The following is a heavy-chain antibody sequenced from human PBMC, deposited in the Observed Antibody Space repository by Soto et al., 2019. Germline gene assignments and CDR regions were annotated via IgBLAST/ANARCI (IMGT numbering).Heavy chain of an antibody. CDR1: GGSFSTYG. Sequence: QVQLVQSGAEVKKPGSSVKVSCKASGGSFSTYGINWVRLAPGQGLEWMGGIIPKFGTTNYAQKFQGRVTITADKSTNTAYMELNYLRSEDTAVYFCARELDPYYGGNSLSLDYWGQGTLVTVSS. CDR3: ARELDPYYGGNSLSLDY. V-gene: IGHV1-69*13. J-gene: IGHJ4*02. CDR2: IIPKFGTT. D-gene: IGHD4-17*01.